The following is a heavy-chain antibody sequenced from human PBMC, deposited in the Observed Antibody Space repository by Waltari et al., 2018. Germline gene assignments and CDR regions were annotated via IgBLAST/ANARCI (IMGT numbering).Heavy chain of an antibody. D-gene: IGHD2-15*01. Sequence: QVQLQESGPGLVKPSETLSLTCTVSGGSISSYYWSWIRQPPGKGLEWIGYIYTSGGTNYNPSLKSRVTISVDTSKNQFSLKLSSVTAADTAVYYCARGRHYYYYYMDVWGKGTTVTVSS. CDR1: GGSISSYY. J-gene: IGHJ6*03. CDR2: IYTSGGT. CDR3: ARGRHYYYYYMDV. V-gene: IGHV4-4*09.